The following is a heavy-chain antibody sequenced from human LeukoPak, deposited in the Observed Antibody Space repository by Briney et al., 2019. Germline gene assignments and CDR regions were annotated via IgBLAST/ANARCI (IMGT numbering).Heavy chain of an antibody. V-gene: IGHV1-46*01. J-gene: IGHJ4*02. CDR1: GYTFTGYY. Sequence: ASVKVSCKASGYTFTGYYMHWVRQAPGQGLEWMGIINPSGGSTSYAQKFQGRVTMTRDTSTSTVYMELSSLRSGDTAVYYRARDRGFLEWLRPNAFDYWGQGTLVTVSS. D-gene: IGHD3-3*01. CDR3: ARDRGFLEWLRPNAFDY. CDR2: INPSGGST.